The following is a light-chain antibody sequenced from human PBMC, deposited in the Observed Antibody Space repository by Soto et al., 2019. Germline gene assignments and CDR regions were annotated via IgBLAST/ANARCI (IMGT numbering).Light chain of an antibody. CDR3: HQYAYSPHT. V-gene: IGKV3-20*01. J-gene: IGKJ2*01. CDR1: QSVGNNY. CDR2: NGS. Sequence: EIVLTQSPDTLSLSPGERATLSCRASQSVGNNYLAWFQQKPGQAPRLLIYNGSSRATGIPDRFSGSGSGTDFTLTITRLEPEDFAVYYCHQYAYSPHTFGQGTKVDIK.